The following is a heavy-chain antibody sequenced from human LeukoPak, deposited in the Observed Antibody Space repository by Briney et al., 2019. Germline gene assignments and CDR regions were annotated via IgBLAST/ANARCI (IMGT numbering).Heavy chain of an antibody. CDR3: ARPIDNGSGSYYFPY. J-gene: IGHJ4*02. CDR1: GFSFHYYA. V-gene: IGHV3-30-3*01. Sequence: GGSLRLSCSASGFSFHYYAMLWVRQAPGKGLEWVAVISYDGANEYYADSVKGRLTISRDNSKNTLYMEMSSLRPEDTAVYYCARPIDNGSGSYYFPYWGQGTLVTVSS. D-gene: IGHD3-10*01. CDR2: ISYDGANE.